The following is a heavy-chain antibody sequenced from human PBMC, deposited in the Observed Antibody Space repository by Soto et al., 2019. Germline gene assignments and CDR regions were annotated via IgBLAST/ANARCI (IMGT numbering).Heavy chain of an antibody. Sequence: PSETLSLTCTVSGGSVSSGSYYWSWIRQPPGKGLEWIGYIYYSGSTNYNPSLKSRVTISVDTSKNQFSLKLSSVTAADTAVYYCATGRGGYSGYDFYYYYYGMDVWGQGTTVTVSS. D-gene: IGHD5-12*01. CDR1: GGSVSSGSYY. J-gene: IGHJ6*02. V-gene: IGHV4-61*01. CDR2: IYYSGST. CDR3: ATGRGGYSGYDFYYYYYGMDV.